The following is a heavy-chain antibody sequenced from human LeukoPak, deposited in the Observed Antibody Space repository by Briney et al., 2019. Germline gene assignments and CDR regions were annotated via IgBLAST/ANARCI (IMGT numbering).Heavy chain of an antibody. J-gene: IGHJ4*02. D-gene: IGHD2-21*02. CDR2: IKQDGSEK. Sequence: PGGSLRLSCAASGFTFSSYWMSWVRQAPGKGLEWVANIKQDGSEKYYVDSVKGRFAISRDNAKNSLYLQMNSLRAEDTAVYYCARGPHIVVVTAIHYWGQGTLVTVSS. CDR1: GFTFSSYW. V-gene: IGHV3-7*04. CDR3: ARGPHIVVVTAIHY.